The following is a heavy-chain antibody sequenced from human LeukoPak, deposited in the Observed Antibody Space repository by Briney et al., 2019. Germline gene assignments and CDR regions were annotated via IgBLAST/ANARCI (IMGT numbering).Heavy chain of an antibody. J-gene: IGHJ4*02. Sequence: PSETLSLTCAVYGGSFSGYYWSWIRQPPGKGLEWIGEMYLSGTTHSNPSVKSRVTISIDKSKNQFFLNLSSVTAADTAVYYCARLVGRYSSGLYYYYFDYWGQGTLVTVSS. CDR3: ARLVGRYSSGLYYYYFDY. V-gene: IGHV4-34*01. CDR2: MYLSGTT. CDR1: GGSFSGYY. D-gene: IGHD3-22*01.